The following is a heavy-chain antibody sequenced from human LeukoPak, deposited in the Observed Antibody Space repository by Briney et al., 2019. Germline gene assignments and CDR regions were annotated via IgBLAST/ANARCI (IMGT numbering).Heavy chain of an antibody. V-gene: IGHV4-61*02. J-gene: IGHJ4*02. CDR3: ARDDSGSDY. Sequence: PSETLSLTCTVSGGSISSGSYYWSWIRQPAGKGLEWIGRIYTSGSTNYNPSLKSRVTISVDTSKNQFSLKLSSVTAADTAVYYCARDDSGSDYWGQGTLVTVSS. CDR1: GGSISSGSYY. D-gene: IGHD6-19*01. CDR2: IYTSGST.